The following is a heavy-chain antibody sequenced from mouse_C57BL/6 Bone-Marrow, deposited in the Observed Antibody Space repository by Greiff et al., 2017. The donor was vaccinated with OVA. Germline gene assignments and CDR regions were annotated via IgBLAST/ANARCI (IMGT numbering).Heavy chain of an antibody. D-gene: IGHD2-5*01. J-gene: IGHJ2*01. CDR1: GYNFTDYY. V-gene: IGHV1-19*01. CDR2: INPYNGGT. CDR3: ARTYYSNYHSIDY. Sequence: EVQLQQSGPVLVKPGASVKMSCTASGYNFTDYYMNWVKQSHGKSLEWIGVINPYNGGTSYNQKFKGKATLTVDKSSSTAYMELNSLTSEDSAVYYCARTYYSNYHSIDYWGQGTTLTVSS.